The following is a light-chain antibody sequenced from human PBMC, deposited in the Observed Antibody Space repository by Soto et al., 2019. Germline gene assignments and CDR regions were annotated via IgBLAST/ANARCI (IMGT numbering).Light chain of an antibody. J-gene: IGKJ4*01. CDR2: DSS. V-gene: IGKV3-20*01. CDR3: QLYGSSPELT. Sequence: EIVLTQSPGTLSLSPGDRAALSCRTTQILNGGSLAWYQVKPGQAPRLLMYDSSIRAAGVPNRFSGSGSGTDFTLPISRLETEDFAVYYCQLYGSSPELTFGGGTKVDIK. CDR1: QILNGGS.